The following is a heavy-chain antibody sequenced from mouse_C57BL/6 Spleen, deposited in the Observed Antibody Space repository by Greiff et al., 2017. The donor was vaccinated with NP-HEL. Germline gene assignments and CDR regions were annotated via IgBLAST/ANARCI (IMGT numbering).Heavy chain of an antibody. Sequence: VQLKESGAELVRPGASVKLSCTASGFNIKDYYMHWVKQRPEQGLEWIGRIDPEDGDTEYAPKFQGKATMTADTSSNTAYLQLSSLTSEDTAVYYCTTRGFITTVVAPFAYWGQGTLVTVSA. CDR1: GFNIKDYY. CDR2: IDPEDGDT. D-gene: IGHD1-1*01. V-gene: IGHV14-1*01. CDR3: TTRGFITTVVAPFAY. J-gene: IGHJ3*01.